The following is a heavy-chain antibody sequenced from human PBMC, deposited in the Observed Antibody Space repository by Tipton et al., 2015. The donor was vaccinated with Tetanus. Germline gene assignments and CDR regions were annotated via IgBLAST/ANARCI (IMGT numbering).Heavy chain of an antibody. D-gene: IGHD4-23*01. CDR2: VSDSGST. V-gene: IGHV4-61*01. Sequence: TLSLTCSVSGAPVTSGRHHWSWIRQAPGRGLEWIGFVSDSGSTNYNPSVRGRVTISLDTSKNQFSLELSSVTAADTAVYYCAGDSSLGSNSWAFDLWGRGTRVTVSS. J-gene: IGHJ3*01. CDR1: GAPVTSGRHH. CDR3: AGDSSLGSNSWAFDL.